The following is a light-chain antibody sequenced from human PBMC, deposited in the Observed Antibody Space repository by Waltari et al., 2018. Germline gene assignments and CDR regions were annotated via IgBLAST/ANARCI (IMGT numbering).Light chain of an antibody. Sequence: QPALTQPPPASGPPGQSVTISCTGTSSDVGGYNYVSWYQQHPGKAPKPTIYEVTKRPSAVPARFSGSKSGTTASLTVSGLQAGDEADYYCFSYGGSNMRWLFGGGTKLTVL. CDR1: SSDVGGYNY. J-gene: IGLJ3*02. V-gene: IGLV2-8*01. CDR3: FSYGGSNMRWL. CDR2: EVT.